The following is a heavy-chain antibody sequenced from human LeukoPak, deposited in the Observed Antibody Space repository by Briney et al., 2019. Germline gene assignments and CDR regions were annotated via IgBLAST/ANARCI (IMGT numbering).Heavy chain of an antibody. CDR1: GGSISSYY. CDR3: ARNGPHYYDKSGYLDS. V-gene: IGHV4-59*03. D-gene: IGHD3-22*01. CDR2: IDYSRDT. Sequence: SETLSLTCTVSGGSISSYYWSWIRHPPGKGLEWIGNIDYSRDTNYNPSLRSRVTILVDKSRNQFSLKLNSVTAADTAVYYCARNGPHYYDKSGYLDSWGQGTLVTVSS. J-gene: IGHJ4*02.